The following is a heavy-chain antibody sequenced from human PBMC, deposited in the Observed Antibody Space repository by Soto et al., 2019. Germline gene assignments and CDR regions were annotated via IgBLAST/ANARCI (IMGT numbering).Heavy chain of an antibody. CDR2: ISGSGGST. Sequence: EVQLLESGGGLVQPGGSLRLSCAASGFTFSSYAMSWVRQAPGKGLEWVSAISGSGGSTYYADFVKGRFTISRDNSNNTLYLQMNSLRADDTAVYYCAKDTRTYYDFWTTKHGDYYYGMDVWGQGTTVTVSS. J-gene: IGHJ6*02. CDR1: GFTFSSYA. V-gene: IGHV3-23*01. CDR3: AKDTRTYYDFWTTKHGDYYYGMDV. D-gene: IGHD3-3*01.